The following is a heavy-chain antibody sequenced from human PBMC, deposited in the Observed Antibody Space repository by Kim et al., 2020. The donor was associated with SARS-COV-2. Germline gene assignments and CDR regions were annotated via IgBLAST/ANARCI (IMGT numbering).Heavy chain of an antibody. D-gene: IGHD2-15*01. V-gene: IGHV4-59*01. Sequence: PSLKSRVTISVDTSKNQFSLKPGSVTAADTAVYYCARDFVVRSYYYGMDVWGQGTTVTVSS. CDR3: ARDFVVRSYYYGMDV. J-gene: IGHJ6*02.